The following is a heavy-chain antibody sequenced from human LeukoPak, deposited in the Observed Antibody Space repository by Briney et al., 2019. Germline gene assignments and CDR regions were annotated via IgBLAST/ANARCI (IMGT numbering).Heavy chain of an antibody. V-gene: IGHV4-31*03. D-gene: IGHD3-3*01. Sequence: SETLSLTCTVSGGSISSGGYYWSWIRQHPGKGLEWIGYIYYSGSTYYNPSLKSRVTISVDTSKNQFSLKLSSVTAADTAVYYCARGVTIFGVVIELWFDPWGQGTLVTVSS. CDR3: ARGVTIFGVVIELWFDP. CDR1: GGSISSGGYY. CDR2: IYYSGST. J-gene: IGHJ5*02.